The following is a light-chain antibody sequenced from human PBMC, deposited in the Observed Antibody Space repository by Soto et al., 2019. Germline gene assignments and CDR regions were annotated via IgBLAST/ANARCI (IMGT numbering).Light chain of an antibody. J-gene: IGLJ3*02. CDR2: GDN. Sequence: QSVLTQPPSVSGAPGQRVTISCTGANSNIGSSYDVHWYQQIPGKAPKLLIYGDNNRPSGVPDRFSGSRSGTSASLAITGLQAEDEADYYCQSYDSSLSGSVFGGGTKLTVL. V-gene: IGLV1-40*01. CDR3: QSYDSSLSGSV. CDR1: NSNIGSSYD.